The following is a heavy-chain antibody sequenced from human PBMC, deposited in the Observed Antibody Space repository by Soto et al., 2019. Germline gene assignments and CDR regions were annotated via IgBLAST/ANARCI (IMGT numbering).Heavy chain of an antibody. V-gene: IGHV1-18*01. J-gene: IGHJ5*02. CDR2: ITTYNGNT. CDR3: ARGVGSGTYYNQYNWFDP. D-gene: IGHD3-10*01. CDR1: GYTFTNYG. Sequence: GALVKVSCKVSGYTFTNYGISGGRQAPEKGLEWMGGITTYNGNTNHAQQLQGRVTMTTDTSPSTASMELRSLRSDDTAVYYCARGVGSGTYYNQYNWFDPWGHGTLDTVFS.